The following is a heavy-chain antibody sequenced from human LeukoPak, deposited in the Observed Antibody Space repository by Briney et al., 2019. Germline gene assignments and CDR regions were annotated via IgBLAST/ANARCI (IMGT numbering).Heavy chain of an antibody. J-gene: IGHJ3*02. CDR1: GFTFSSYA. CDR2: ISGSGGST. CDR3: EKDYDSSGYYGGAFDI. V-gene: IGHV3-23*01. D-gene: IGHD3-22*01. Sequence: GGSLRLSCAASGFTFSSYAMSWVRQAPGKGLEWVSDISGSGGSTYYADSVKGRFTISRDNSKNTLYLQMNSLRAEDTAVYYCEKDYDSSGYYGGAFDIWGQGTMVTVSS.